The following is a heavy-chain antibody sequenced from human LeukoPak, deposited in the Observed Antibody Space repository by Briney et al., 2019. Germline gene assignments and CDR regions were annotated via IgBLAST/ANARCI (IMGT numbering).Heavy chain of an antibody. D-gene: IGHD4-11*01. Sequence: PGGSLRLSCAASGFTFSSYWMNWARQAPGKGLEWVSDISGGGGSTSYADSVKGRFTTSRDNSKNTLYLQMSSLRAEDTAVYYCAKGGVDYSNPLDYWGQGTLVTVSS. CDR1: GFTFSSYW. V-gene: IGHV3-23*01. CDR3: AKGGVDYSNPLDY. J-gene: IGHJ4*02. CDR2: ISGGGGST.